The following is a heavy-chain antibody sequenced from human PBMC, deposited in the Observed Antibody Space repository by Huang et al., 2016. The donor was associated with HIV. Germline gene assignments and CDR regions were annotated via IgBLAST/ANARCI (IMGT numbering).Heavy chain of an antibody. J-gene: IGHJ6*02. CDR3: ARHGRVAGHYYNNMDV. D-gene: IGHD6-19*01. CDR2: IYYSGYT. V-gene: IGHV4-39*01. CDR1: GGSISSSSYY. Sequence: LQLQESGPGLVKSSETLSLICTVSGGSISSSSYYWGWIRQPPGKGPEWIGSIYYSGYTYYNPPLKSRVTISVDTSKNQFSLKVNSVTAADTAVYYCARHGRVAGHYYNNMDVWGRGTTVTVSS.